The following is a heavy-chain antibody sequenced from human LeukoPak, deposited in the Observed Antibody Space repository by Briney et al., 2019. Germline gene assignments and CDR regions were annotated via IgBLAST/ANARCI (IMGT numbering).Heavy chain of an antibody. J-gene: IGHJ4*02. CDR3: ASIYSYGYAFDY. Sequence: SGTLSLTCAVSGGSISSSNWWSWVRQPPGKGLEWIGEIYHSGSTNYNPSLKRRVTISVDKSKNQFSLKLSSVTAADTAVYYCASIYSYGYAFDYWGQGTLVTVSS. V-gene: IGHV4-4*02. CDR1: GGSISSSNW. CDR2: IYHSGST. D-gene: IGHD5-18*01.